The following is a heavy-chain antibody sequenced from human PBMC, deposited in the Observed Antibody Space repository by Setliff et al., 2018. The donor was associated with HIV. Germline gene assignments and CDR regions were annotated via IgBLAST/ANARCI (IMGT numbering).Heavy chain of an antibody. D-gene: IGHD1-26*01. CDR1: GFTFSSYS. V-gene: IGHV3-21*01. CDR3: ARDRYSGSSTDY. CDR2: ISSSSYT. J-gene: IGHJ4*02. Sequence: LRLSCAASGFTFSSYSMNWVRQAPGKGLEWVSYISSSSYTHYADSVEGRFTISRDNVKNSLYLQMNSLRAEDTAVYYCARDRYSGSSTDYWGQGTLVTVSS.